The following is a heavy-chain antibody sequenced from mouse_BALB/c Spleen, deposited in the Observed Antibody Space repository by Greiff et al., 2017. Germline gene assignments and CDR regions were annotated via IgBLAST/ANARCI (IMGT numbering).Heavy chain of an antibody. V-gene: IGHV5-4*02. J-gene: IGHJ2*01. D-gene: IGHD2-1*01. Sequence: EVQGVESGGGLVKPGGSLKLSCAASGFTFSDYYMYWVRQTPEKRLEWVATISDGGSYTYYPDSVKGRFTISRDNAKNNLYLQMSSLKSEDTAMYYCARDQGNYLGHWGQGTTLTVSS. CDR2: ISDGGSYT. CDR1: GFTFSDYY. CDR3: ARDQGNYLGH.